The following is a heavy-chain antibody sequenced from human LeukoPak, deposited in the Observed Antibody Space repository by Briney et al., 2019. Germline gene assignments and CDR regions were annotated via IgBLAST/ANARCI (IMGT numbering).Heavy chain of an antibody. CDR1: LFTLCGFS. D-gene: IGHD1-1*01. J-gene: IGHJ3*02. V-gene: IGHV3-21*01. Sequence: CLRPSRAASLFTLCGFSMDAVCRAPGRREGSVLGIRSSSSYIYYADSVKGRFTISRDNAKNSLYLQMNSLRAEDTAVYYCARDGQLERRAFDIWGQGTMVTVSS. CDR2: IRSSSSYI. CDR3: ARDGQLERRAFDI.